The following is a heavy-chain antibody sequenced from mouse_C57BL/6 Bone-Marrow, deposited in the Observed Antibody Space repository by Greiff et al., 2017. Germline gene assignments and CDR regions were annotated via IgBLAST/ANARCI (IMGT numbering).Heavy chain of an antibody. Sequence: VQLQQSGAELVRPGASVKLSCTASGFNIKDYYMHWVKQRPEQGLEWIGRLDPEDGDTEYAPKFQGKATMTADTSSNTAYLQLSSLTSEDTAVYYCTTPRGITTRYFDVWGTGTTVTVSS. D-gene: IGHD1-1*01. J-gene: IGHJ1*03. CDR1: GFNIKDYY. V-gene: IGHV14-1*01. CDR3: TTPRGITTRYFDV. CDR2: LDPEDGDT.